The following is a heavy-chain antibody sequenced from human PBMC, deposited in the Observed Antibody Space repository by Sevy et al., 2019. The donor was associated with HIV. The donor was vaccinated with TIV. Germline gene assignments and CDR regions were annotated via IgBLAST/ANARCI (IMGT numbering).Heavy chain of an antibody. D-gene: IGHD5-12*01. CDR2: IRRNSHEPYGGTT. V-gene: IGHV3-49*03. CDR3: TRALATADTPEYYFDY. CDR1: EFTFGDYA. J-gene: IGHJ4*02. Sequence: GGSLRLSCTTSEFTFGDYAMSWFRQAPGKGLEWVAFIRRNSHEPYGGTTEYAASVKGRFTISRDDSKRIAYLQMNSLKTEDTAVYYCTRALATADTPEYYFDYWGQGILVTVSS.